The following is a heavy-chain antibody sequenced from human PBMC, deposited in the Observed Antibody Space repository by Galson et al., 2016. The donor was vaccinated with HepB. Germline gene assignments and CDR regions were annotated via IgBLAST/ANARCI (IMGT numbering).Heavy chain of an antibody. Sequence: SLRLSCAASGFTFSDHYMDWVRQAPGEGLEWVARIRDKGNSHTTEYAASVKGRFTISRDDSRKSLYLQMNSLRSEDTAVYYCATLGYCDGGRCYGFDSWGQGTLVIVSA. V-gene: IGHV3-72*01. CDR3: ATLGYCDGGRCYGFDS. CDR2: IRDKGNSHTT. CDR1: GFTFSDHY. D-gene: IGHD2-15*01. J-gene: IGHJ4*02.